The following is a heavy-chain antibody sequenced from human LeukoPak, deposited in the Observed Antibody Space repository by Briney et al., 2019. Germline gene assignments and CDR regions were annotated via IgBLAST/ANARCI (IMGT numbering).Heavy chain of an antibody. V-gene: IGHV4-39*01. D-gene: IGHD1-1*01. J-gene: IGHJ5*02. CDR1: GGSISSSGYY. Sequence: SETLSLTCIVSGGSISSSGYYWGWIRQPPGKGLEWIGSIYYSGNTYYNPSLKSRVTISRDTSKNQFSLRLSSVTAADTAVYYCARHKRTSGTTLNWFDPWGQGTLVAVSS. CDR3: ARHKRTSGTTLNWFDP. CDR2: IYYSGNT.